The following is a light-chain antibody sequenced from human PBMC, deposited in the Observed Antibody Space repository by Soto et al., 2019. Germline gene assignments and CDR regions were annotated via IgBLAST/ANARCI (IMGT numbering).Light chain of an antibody. J-gene: IGKJ4*01. CDR2: DAS. CDR3: QQRSNWPLT. V-gene: IGKV3-11*01. Sequence: EVVLTQSPATLSLSPWERATLSCRASQSVSSYLAWYQQKPGQAPRLLIYDASNRATGIPARFSGSGSGTAFTLTISSLEPEDFAVYYCQQRSNWPLTFGGGTKVDIK. CDR1: QSVSSY.